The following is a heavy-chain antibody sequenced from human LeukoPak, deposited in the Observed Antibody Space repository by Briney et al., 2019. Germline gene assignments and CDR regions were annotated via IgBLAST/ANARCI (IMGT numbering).Heavy chain of an antibody. CDR2: IRFDGTSE. D-gene: IGHD5-18*01. V-gene: IGHV3-30*02. CDR1: GFTFSNFG. CDR3: ARAFGRGYSYGAYY. Sequence: GGSLRLSCAASGFTFSNFGMHWVRQAPGKGLEWVAFIRFDGTSEFYADSVKGRFTISRDNAKNSLYLQMNSLRAEDTAVYYCARAFGRGYSYGAYYWGQGTLVTVSS. J-gene: IGHJ4*02.